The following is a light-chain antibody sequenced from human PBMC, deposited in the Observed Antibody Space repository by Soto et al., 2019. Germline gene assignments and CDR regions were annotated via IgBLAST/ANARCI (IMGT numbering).Light chain of an antibody. CDR1: QTISNT. J-gene: IGKJ4*01. V-gene: IGKV3D-15*01. Sequence: EIVLTQSPATLSVSPGDKVSLSCRANQTISNTLAWYQQKPGQAPRLLIYGASSRATGIPARFSGSGSGTEFNLTISSLQSEDFAVYFCQQYDDWLRLTFGRGTKVDIK. CDR3: QQYDDWLRLT. CDR2: GAS.